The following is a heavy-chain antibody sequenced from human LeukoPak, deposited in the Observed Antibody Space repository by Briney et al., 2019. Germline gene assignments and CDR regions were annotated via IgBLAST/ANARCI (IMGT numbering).Heavy chain of an antibody. D-gene: IGHD3-9*01. CDR1: GYTFTGYY. CDR2: INPNSGGT. V-gene: IGHV1-2*02. J-gene: IGHJ4*02. Sequence: ASVKVSCKASGYTFTGYYMHWVRQAPGQGLEWMGWINPNSGGTNYAQKFQGRVTMTRDTSISTAYMELSRLRPDDTAVYYCARDLEIRDILTGYPETTFDYWGQGTLVTVSS. CDR3: ARDLEIRDILTGYPETTFDY.